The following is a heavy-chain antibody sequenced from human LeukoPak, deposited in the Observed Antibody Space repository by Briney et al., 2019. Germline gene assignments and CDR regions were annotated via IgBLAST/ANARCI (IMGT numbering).Heavy chain of an antibody. CDR1: GFTFSSYE. V-gene: IGHV3-48*03. CDR3: ARPSGSYFRYFDY. D-gene: IGHD1-26*01. CDR2: ISSSGSTI. J-gene: IGHJ4*02. Sequence: PGGSLRLSCAASGFTFSSYEMNWVRQAPGKGLEWVSYISSSGSTIYYADSVKGRFTISRDNAKNSLYLQMNSLRAEDTAVYYCARPSGSYFRYFDYWGQGTLVTVSS.